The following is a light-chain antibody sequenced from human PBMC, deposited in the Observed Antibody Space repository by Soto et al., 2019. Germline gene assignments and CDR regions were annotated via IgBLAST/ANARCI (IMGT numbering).Light chain of an antibody. CDR1: NIGNNS. CDR3: QVWDNSADHRGVV. CDR2: DDR. V-gene: IGLV3-21*02. J-gene: IGLJ2*01. Sequence: SYELTQPPSVSVAPGQTATITCGGNNIGNNSLHWYQQNPGQAPVVVVSDDRDRPSGIPGRISGSNSGRTASLTIRRVEVGDEADYYCQVWDNSADHRGVVFGGGTKLTVL.